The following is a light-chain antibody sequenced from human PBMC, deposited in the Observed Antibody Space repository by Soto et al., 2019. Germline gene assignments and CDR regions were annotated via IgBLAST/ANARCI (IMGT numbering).Light chain of an antibody. CDR3: ASWDDSLNGDV. Sequence: QAVVTQPPSASGTPGQRVTISCSGSSSNIGSNSVSWYQQLPGTAPKLLIYSNNQRPSGVPDRFSGSKSGTSASLAISGLQSEDEADYYCASWDDSLNGDVFGTGTKVTVL. CDR1: SSNIGSNS. CDR2: SNN. J-gene: IGLJ1*01. V-gene: IGLV1-44*01.